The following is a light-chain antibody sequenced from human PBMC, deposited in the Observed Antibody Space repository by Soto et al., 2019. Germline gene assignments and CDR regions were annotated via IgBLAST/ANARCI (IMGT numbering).Light chain of an antibody. J-gene: IGKJ1*01. V-gene: IGKV3D-15*01. CDR2: EAS. Sequence: EVVMTQSPATVPVSLGGRVTLSCRASQSVGSNLAWYQQKPGQPPRLLIYEASNRDTGVPTRFSGSGSGTEFTLTITSLQSEDFEVYYCQQYNHWPPWTFGQGTKVDIK. CDR1: QSVGSN. CDR3: QQYNHWPPWT.